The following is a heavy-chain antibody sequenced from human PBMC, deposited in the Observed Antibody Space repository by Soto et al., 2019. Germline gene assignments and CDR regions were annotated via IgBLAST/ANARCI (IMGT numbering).Heavy chain of an antibody. D-gene: IGHD3-10*01. CDR2: IYYSGST. V-gene: IGHV4-59*12. J-gene: IGHJ6*03. CDR3: ARGLILWFGELSRRGGYYYYMDV. Sequence: QVQLQESGPGLVKPSETLSLTCTVSGGSISSYYWSWIRQPPGKGLEWIGYIYYSGSTNYNPSLKSRVTILVDTAKKQISLKLSSVTAADTAVYYCARGLILWFGELSRRGGYYYYMDVWGKGTTVTVSS. CDR1: GGSISSYY.